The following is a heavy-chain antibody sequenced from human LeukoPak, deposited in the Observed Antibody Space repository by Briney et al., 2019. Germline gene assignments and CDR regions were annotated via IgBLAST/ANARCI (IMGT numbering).Heavy chain of an antibody. Sequence: PSETLSLTCTVSGDSISSGDYYWSWIRQPAGKGLEWIGRISSSGSTNYNPSLKSRVTISVDTSKNQFSLKLSSVTAADTAVYYCARYDVWGTYRAFDYWGQGTLVTVSS. CDR1: GDSISSGDYY. V-gene: IGHV4-61*02. CDR3: ARYDVWGTYRAFDY. CDR2: ISSSGST. J-gene: IGHJ4*02. D-gene: IGHD3-16*02.